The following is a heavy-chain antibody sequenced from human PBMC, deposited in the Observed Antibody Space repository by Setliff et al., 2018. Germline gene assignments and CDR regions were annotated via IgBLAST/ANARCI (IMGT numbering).Heavy chain of an antibody. Sequence: SETLPLTCTVSGGSISSYYWSWIRQPPGKGLEWIGYIYYSESTNYNPSLKSRVTISVDTSKNQFSLKLSSVTAADTAVYYCARDTGAQWLIAFDIWGQGTMVTVSS. V-gene: IGHV4-59*01. CDR3: ARDTGAQWLIAFDI. J-gene: IGHJ3*02. CDR1: GGSISSYY. CDR2: IYYSEST. D-gene: IGHD6-19*01.